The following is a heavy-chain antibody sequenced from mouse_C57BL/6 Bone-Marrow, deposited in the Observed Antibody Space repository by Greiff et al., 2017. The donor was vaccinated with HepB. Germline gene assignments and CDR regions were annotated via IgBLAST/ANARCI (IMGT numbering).Heavy chain of an antibody. CDR3: ARNDGYYGG. V-gene: IGHV1-82*01. CDR1: GYAFSSSW. D-gene: IGHD2-3*01. J-gene: IGHJ2*01. Sequence: VQLQQSGPELVKPGASVKISCKASGYAFSSSWMNWVKQRPGQGLEWIGRIYPGDGDTNYNGKFKGKATLTADKSSSTAYMQLSSLTSEDSAVCFCARNDGYYGGWGQGTTLTVSS. CDR2: IYPGDGDT.